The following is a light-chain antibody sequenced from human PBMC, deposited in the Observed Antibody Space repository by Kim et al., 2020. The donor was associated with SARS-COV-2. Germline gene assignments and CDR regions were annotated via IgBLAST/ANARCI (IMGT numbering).Light chain of an antibody. CDR3: QKYNSAPFA. V-gene: IGKV1-27*01. CDR2: AAS. J-gene: IGKJ3*01. CDR1: QGISNY. Sequence: ASVGDRITSKSRESQGISNYIAWYQQKAGKGPKRRSYAASTLQSGGPARVSGSGAGTDITLTIRSLQPEDVATYYCQKYNSAPFAFGPGTKVDIK.